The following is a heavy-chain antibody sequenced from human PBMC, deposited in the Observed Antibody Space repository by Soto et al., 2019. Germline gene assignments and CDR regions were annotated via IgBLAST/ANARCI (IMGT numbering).Heavy chain of an antibody. CDR1: GYTFTSYG. CDR2: ISAYDANT. D-gene: IGHD3-22*01. J-gene: IGHJ4*02. V-gene: IGHV1-18*01. CDR3: ARARKYDSRGSIDY. Sequence: ASVKVSCKASGYTFTSYGISWVRQAPGQGLEWMGWISAYDANTQYPQKLQGRVTMTTDTSTNTAYMELRSLKYDDTAVYFCARARKYDSRGSIDYWGQGTLVTVSS.